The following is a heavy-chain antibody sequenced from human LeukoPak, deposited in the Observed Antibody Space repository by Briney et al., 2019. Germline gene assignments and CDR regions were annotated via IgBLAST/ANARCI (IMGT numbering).Heavy chain of an antibody. J-gene: IGHJ4*02. D-gene: IGHD6-13*01. CDR3: ARRALSSRVSDY. CDR2: INPSGGST. Sequence: GASVTVSCTASGYTFTSCYMHWVRQAPGQGLEWMGIINPSGGSTSYAQKFQGRVTMTRDTSTSTVYMELSSLRSEDTAVYYCARRALSSRVSDYWGQGTLVTVSS. V-gene: IGHV1-46*01. CDR1: GYTFTSCY.